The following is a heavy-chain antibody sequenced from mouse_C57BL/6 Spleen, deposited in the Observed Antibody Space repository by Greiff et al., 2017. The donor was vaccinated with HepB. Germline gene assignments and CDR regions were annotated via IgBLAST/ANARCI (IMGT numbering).Heavy chain of an antibody. J-gene: IGHJ3*01. V-gene: IGHV1-5*01. CDR3: TRGPENY. CDR2: IYPGNSDT. Sequence: EVQLQQSGTVLARPGASVKMSCKTSGYTFTSYWMHWVKQRPGQGLEWIGAIYPGNSDTSYNQKFKGKAKLTAVTSASTAYMELSSLTNEDSAVYYCTRGPENYWGQGTLVTVSA. CDR1: GYTFTSYW.